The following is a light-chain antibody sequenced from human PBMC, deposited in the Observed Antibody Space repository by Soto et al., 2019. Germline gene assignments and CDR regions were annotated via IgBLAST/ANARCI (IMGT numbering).Light chain of an antibody. V-gene: IGLV3-21*02. CDR3: QVWDSGTDHYV. CDR2: DES. CDR1: NIGSKS. J-gene: IGLJ1*01. Sequence: SDELPKPPSVSVAPALTARITCGGSNIGSKSVHWYKQTPGQAPVLVVNDESDRPSGIPERFSGSNSGITATLTISAVEAGDEADYYCQVWDSGTDHYVFGTGPKVAVL.